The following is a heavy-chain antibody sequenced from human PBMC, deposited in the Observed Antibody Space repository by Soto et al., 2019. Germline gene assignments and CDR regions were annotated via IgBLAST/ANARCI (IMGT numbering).Heavy chain of an antibody. CDR2: ISYDGSNK. CDR3: AKETSSEFPFDY. Sequence: QVQLVESGGGVVQPGRSLRLSCAASGFTFSSYAMHWVRQAPGKGLEWVAVISYDGSNKYYADSVKGRFTISRDNSKNTLYLQMNSLRAEDTAVYYCAKETSSEFPFDYWGQGTLVTVSS. CDR1: GFTFSSYA. D-gene: IGHD2-21*01. V-gene: IGHV3-30*18. J-gene: IGHJ4*02.